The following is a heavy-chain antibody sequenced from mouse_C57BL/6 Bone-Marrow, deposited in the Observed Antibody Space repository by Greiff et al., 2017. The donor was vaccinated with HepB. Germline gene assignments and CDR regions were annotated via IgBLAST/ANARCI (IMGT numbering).Heavy chain of an antibody. CDR2: ISNLAYSI. V-gene: IGHV5-15*01. CDR1: GFTFSDYG. J-gene: IGHJ4*01. Sequence: EVKLVESGGGLVQPGGSLKLSCAASGFTFSDYGMAWVRQAPRKGPEWVAFISNLAYSIYYADTVTGRFTISRENAKNTLYLEMSSLRSEDTAMYYCARRVYDYDEGYAMDYWGQGTSVTVSS. D-gene: IGHD2-4*01. CDR3: ARRVYDYDEGYAMDY.